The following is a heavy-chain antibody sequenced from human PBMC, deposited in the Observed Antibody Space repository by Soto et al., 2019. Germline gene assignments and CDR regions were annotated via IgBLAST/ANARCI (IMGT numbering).Heavy chain of an antibody. CDR2: IYYSGST. D-gene: IGHD2-15*01. J-gene: IGHJ4*02. CDR1: GGSISSGGYS. V-gene: IGHV4-61*08. CDR3: ARRGGAFSVFDY. Sequence: PSETLSLTCAVSGGSISSGGYSWSWIRQPPGKGLEWIGYIYYSGSTNYNPSLRSRVTISIDTSNNQFSLKLSSVTAADTPMYYWARRGGAFSVFDYWGEGTLVTVSS.